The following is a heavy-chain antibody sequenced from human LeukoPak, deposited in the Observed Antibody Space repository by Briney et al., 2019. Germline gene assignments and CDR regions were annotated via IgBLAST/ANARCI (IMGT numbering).Heavy chain of an antibody. CDR2: INHSGST. J-gene: IGHJ6*03. CDR3: ARLVSSGAYYYYYYMDV. V-gene: IGHV4-34*01. D-gene: IGHD6-19*01. CDR1: GGSFSGYY. Sequence: PSETLSLTCAVYGGSFSGYYWSWIRQPPGKGLEWIGEINHSGSTNYNPSLKSRVTISVDTSKNQFSLKLSSVTAADTAVYYCARLVSSGAYYYYYYMDVWGKGTTVTISS.